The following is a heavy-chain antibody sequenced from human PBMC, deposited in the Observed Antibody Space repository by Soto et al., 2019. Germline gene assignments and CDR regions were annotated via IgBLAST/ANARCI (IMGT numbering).Heavy chain of an antibody. CDR3: AREGDPRNDFWSGPLGGGWFDP. CDR1: GGTFGNSA. CDR2: IVPMFATA. D-gene: IGHD3-3*01. Sequence: QVQLVQSGAEVKKPGSSVKVSCKTSGGTFGNSAVTWVRQAPGQGLEWMGGIVPMFATANYAQKFQGRVTITADDSTSTAYMELSSLRSDDTAVYYWAREGDPRNDFWSGPLGGGWFDPWGQGTLVTVSS. V-gene: IGHV1-69*12. J-gene: IGHJ5*02.